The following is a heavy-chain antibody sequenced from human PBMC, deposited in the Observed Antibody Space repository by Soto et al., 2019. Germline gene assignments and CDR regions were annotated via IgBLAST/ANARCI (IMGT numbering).Heavy chain of an antibody. CDR2: IYPGDSDT. V-gene: IGHV5-51*01. Sequence: PGESLKISCKRSGYSFTSYWIGWVRQMPGKGLEWMGIIYPGDSDTRYRPSFQGQVTTSADKAISTAYLQWSSLKASDTAMYYCARHLLWFGETKKSDYYYYGMDVWGQGTTVTVSS. J-gene: IGHJ6*02. D-gene: IGHD3-10*01. CDR1: GYSFTSYW. CDR3: ARHLLWFGETKKSDYYYYGMDV.